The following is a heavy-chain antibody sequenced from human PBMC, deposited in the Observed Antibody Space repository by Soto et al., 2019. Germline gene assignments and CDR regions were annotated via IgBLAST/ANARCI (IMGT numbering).Heavy chain of an antibody. CDR2: IDPSDSQT. Sequence: PGESLKSSCKGSVYSLAGYWITWVRQKPGKGLEWMGRIDPSDSQTYYSPSFRGHVTISVTKSITTVFLQWSSLRASDTAMYYCARQIYDSDTGPNFQYYFDSWGQGTPVTVSS. CDR3: ARQIYDSDTGPNFQYYFDS. CDR1: VYSLAGYW. D-gene: IGHD3-22*01. J-gene: IGHJ4*02. V-gene: IGHV5-10-1*01.